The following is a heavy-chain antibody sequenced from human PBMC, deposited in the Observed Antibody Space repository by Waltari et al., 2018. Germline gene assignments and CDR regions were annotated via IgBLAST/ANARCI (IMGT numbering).Heavy chain of an antibody. CDR1: GVIFSRQD. J-gene: IGHJ4*02. D-gene: IGHD3-16*02. CDR2: IRFDGGQK. Sequence: QVQLVASGGGVVLPGGALRLSCKASGVIFSRQDMNWVRQAPGMGLEWVSLIRFDGGQKFYADTVKGRFTVSRDNSRDTLYLHMESLRSGDTATYFCATQASISSPSFWGRGTLVTVSS. CDR3: ATQASISSPSF. V-gene: IGHV3-30*02.